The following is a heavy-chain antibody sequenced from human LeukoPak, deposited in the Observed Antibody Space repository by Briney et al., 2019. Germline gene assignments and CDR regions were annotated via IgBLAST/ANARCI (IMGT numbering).Heavy chain of an antibody. CDR3: ARGGSRSRRGDDAFDI. D-gene: IGHD3-10*01. CDR2: ISAYNGNT. J-gene: IGHJ3*02. V-gene: IGHV1-18*01. Sequence: ASVKVSCKGSGYTFTNYAKNWVRQAPGQGLEWMGWISAYNGNTELAQKFQGRVTLATDASTSTAYVELRSLTSGDTAVYFCARGGSRSRRGDDAFDIWGQGTMVTVSS. CDR1: GYTFTNYA.